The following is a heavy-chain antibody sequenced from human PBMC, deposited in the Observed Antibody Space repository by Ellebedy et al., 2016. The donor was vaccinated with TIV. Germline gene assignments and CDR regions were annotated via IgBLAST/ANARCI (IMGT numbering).Heavy chain of an antibody. CDR2: MRPDGGEK. D-gene: IGHD4-17*01. J-gene: IGHJ6*02. Sequence: GGSLRLSCAVSGFSFSSYWMSWVRQPPGQGLEWVANMRPDGGEKHYVDSVKGRLTISRDNSKNSLYLQMNSLRVEGTAVYYCAREGAYGDYAPGQYCMDVWGQGTTVTVS. V-gene: IGHV3-7*03. CDR1: GFSFSSYW. CDR3: AREGAYGDYAPGQYCMDV.